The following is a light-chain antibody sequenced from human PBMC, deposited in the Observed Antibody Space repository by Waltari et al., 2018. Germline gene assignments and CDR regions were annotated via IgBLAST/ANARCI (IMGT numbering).Light chain of an antibody. J-gene: IGKJ1*01. V-gene: IGKV3-20*01. CDR2: ETS. CDR1: QSLASNS. Sequence: DIVLTQSPGTLSLSPGERATLSCRASQSLASNSLAWYHQKPGQPPRLLIYETSSRATGIPDRFSGSGSETDFTLTISGLEPEDLAVYYCQQYRSPPWTFGQGTKVEIK. CDR3: QQYRSPPWT.